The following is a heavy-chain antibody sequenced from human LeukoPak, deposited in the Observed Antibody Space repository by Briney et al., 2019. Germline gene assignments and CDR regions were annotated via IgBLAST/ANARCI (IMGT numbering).Heavy chain of an antibody. CDR3: AKDGEVVTAITYYFDY. V-gene: IGHV3-23*01. J-gene: IGHJ4*02. D-gene: IGHD2-21*02. CDR1: GFTFSSYA. Sequence: GGSLRLSCAASGFTFSSYAMSWVRQAPGKGLEWVSAISGSGGSTYYAGSVKGRFTISRDNSKNTLYLQMNSLRAEDTAVYYCAKDGEVVTAITYYFDYWGQGTLVTVSS. CDR2: ISGSGGST.